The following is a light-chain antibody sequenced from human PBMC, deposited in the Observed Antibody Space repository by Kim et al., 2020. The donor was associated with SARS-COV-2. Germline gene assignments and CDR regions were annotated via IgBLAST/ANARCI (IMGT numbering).Light chain of an antibody. Sequence: ASVGDRVTITCRASQSISDFLAWYQQKPGKAPKLLIYRASNLKSGVPSRFSGSGSGTEFTLTTSSLQPDDFATYYCQQYRSYPWTFGQGTKVEIK. CDR1: QSISDF. V-gene: IGKV1-5*03. CDR2: RAS. CDR3: QQYRSYPWT. J-gene: IGKJ1*01.